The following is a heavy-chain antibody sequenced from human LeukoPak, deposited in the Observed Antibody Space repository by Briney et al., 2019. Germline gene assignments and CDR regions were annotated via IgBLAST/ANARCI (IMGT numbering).Heavy chain of an antibody. CDR3: AREGAGNSPFDY. V-gene: IGHV4-30-4*01. D-gene: IGHD4-23*01. CDR1: GGSISSGDSF. J-gene: IGHJ4*02. Sequence: SQTLSLTCTVSGGSISSGDSFWSWIRQPPGKGLKWIGYISYSGSTYYNASLKSRVTISVDTSKNQFSLKLSSVTAADTAVYYCAREGAGNSPFDYWGQGTVVTVSS. CDR2: ISYSGST.